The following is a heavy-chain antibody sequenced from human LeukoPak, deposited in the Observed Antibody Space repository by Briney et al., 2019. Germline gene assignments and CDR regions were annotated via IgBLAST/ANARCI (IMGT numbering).Heavy chain of an antibody. D-gene: IGHD3-3*01. Sequence: GASVKVSCKASGYTFTGYYMHWVRQAPGQGLEWMGWINPNSGGTNYAQKFQGRVTMTRDTSISTAYMEPSRLRSDDTAVYYCARGAAYYDFWSGGSVFDYWGQGTLVTVSS. CDR1: GYTFTGYY. CDR3: ARGAAYYDFWSGGSVFDY. J-gene: IGHJ4*02. V-gene: IGHV1-2*02. CDR2: INPNSGGT.